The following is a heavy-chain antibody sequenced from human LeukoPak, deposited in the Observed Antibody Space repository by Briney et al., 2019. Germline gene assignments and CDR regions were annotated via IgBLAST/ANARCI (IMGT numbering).Heavy chain of an antibody. J-gene: IGHJ3*02. CDR2: IYHSGST. CDR3: ARDPPNDAFDI. V-gene: IGHV4-4*02. Sequence: PSETLSLTCAVSGGSISSSNWWSWVRQPPGKGLEWIGEIYHSGSTNYNPSLKSRVTIPVDKSKNQFSLKLSSVTAADTAVYYCARDPPNDAFDIWGQGTMVTVSS. CDR1: GGSISSSNW.